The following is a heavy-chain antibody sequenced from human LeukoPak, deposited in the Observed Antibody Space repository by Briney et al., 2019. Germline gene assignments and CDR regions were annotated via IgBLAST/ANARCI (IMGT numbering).Heavy chain of an antibody. D-gene: IGHD2-2*01. CDR3: ARTQLQQDAFDI. CDR1: GFTFSSYW. CDR2: INSDGSTT. J-gene: IGHJ3*02. Sequence: GGSLRLSCAASGFTFSSYWMHWVRQAPGKGLVWVSRINSDGSTTSYADSVKGRFTISRDNAKNSLYLQMNSLRAEDTAMYYCARTQLQQDAFDIWGQGTMVTVSS. V-gene: IGHV3-74*01.